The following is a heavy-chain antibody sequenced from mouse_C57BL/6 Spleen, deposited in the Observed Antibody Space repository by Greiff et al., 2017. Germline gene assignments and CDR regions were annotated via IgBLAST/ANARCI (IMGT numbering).Heavy chain of an antibody. D-gene: IGHD1-1*01. CDR2: INPNNGVT. Sequence: VQLQQSGPELVKPGASVKMSCKASGYTFTDYNMHWVKQSHGKSLEWIGYINPNNGVTSYNQKFKGKATLTVNKSSSPAYMEIRSLTSDDSAVYYCATHDYGSSQSHWYFDVWGTGTTVTVSS. V-gene: IGHV1-22*01. CDR1: GYTFTDYN. CDR3: ATHDYGSSQSHWYFDV. J-gene: IGHJ1*03.